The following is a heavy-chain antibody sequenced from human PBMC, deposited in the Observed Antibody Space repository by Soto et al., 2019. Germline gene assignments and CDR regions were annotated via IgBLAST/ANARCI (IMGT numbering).Heavy chain of an antibody. CDR3: ASSPYVDTAMVSV. CDR2: IIPIFGTA. J-gene: IGHJ4*02. CDR1: GGTFSSYA. D-gene: IGHD5-18*01. V-gene: IGHV1-69*13. Sequence: GASVKVSCKASGGTFSSYAISWVRQAPGQGLEWMGGIIPIFGTANYAQKFQGRVAITADESTSTAYMELSSLRSEDTAVYYCASSPYVDTAMVSVWGQGTLVTVSS.